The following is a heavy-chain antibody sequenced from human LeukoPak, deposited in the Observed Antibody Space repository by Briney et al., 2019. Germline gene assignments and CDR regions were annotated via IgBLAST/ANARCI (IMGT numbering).Heavy chain of an antibody. Sequence: SETLSLTCTVSGGSISSSSYYWGWIRQPPGKGLEWIGSIYYSGSTYYNPSLKSRVTISVDTSKNQFSLKLSSVTAADTAVYYCARLTNEYYYESSGQNWFDPWGQGTLVTVSS. D-gene: IGHD3-22*01. CDR3: ARLTNEYYYESSGQNWFDP. CDR1: GGSISSSSYY. J-gene: IGHJ5*02. V-gene: IGHV4-39*01. CDR2: IYYSGST.